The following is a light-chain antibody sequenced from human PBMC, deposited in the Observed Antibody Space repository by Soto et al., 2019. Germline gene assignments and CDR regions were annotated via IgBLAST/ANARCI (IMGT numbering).Light chain of an antibody. CDR2: WAS. CDR1: QGLLYSLDNKSY. V-gene: IGKV4-1*01. J-gene: IGKJ1*01. CDR3: QQYLHTPRT. Sequence: DAVMTQSPDSLAASLGERATMRCKSSQGLLYSLDNKSYLAWYQQKPGQPPKLLIYWASTRASGVPYRFSGSGSGTDFTLTINSLQAEDVAVYYCQQYLHTPRTFGPVTKVEIK.